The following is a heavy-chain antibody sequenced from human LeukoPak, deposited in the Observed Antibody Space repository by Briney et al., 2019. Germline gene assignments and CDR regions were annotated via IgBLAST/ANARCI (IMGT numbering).Heavy chain of an antibody. V-gene: IGHV3-15*01. Sequence: GGSLRLSCAASGFTFRDAWMTWVRQAPGRGLEWVGRIRSKTDGGTTDYAVSVQGRFTISRDDSKNTLYLQMSSLKTEDTAVYYCAKHIYGVVSIQQWGQGTLVTVSS. CDR2: IRSKTDGGTT. J-gene: IGHJ1*01. D-gene: IGHD3-3*01. CDR3: AKHIYGVVSIQQ. CDR1: GFTFRDAW.